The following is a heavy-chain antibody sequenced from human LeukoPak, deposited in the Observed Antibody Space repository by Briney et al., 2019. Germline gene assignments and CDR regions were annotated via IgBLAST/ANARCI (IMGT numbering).Heavy chain of an antibody. J-gene: IGHJ3*02. CDR1: RLILDDYG. CDR3: ARESRNYYDSNPYAPIALDI. CDR2: INRKGDST. V-gene: IGHV3-20*04. D-gene: IGHD3-22*01. Sequence: GVPLTLPCTASRLILDDYGMNCPRQSTGEGLECVSGINRKGDSTGYADSVKGRVTISRDNAKNSLYLQMNSLRPEDTALYYCARESRNYYDSNPYAPIALDIWGQGTMVTVSS.